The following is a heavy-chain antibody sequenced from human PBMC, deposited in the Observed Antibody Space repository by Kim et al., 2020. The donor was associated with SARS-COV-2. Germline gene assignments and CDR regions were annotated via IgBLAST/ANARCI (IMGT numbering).Heavy chain of an antibody. CDR3: ARGIYYGSGSYPPGGGLDL. V-gene: IGHV1-69*04. CDR2: IIPILGIA. CDR1: GGTFSRYA. J-gene: IGHJ6*02. Sequence: SVKVSCKASGGTFSRYAINWVRQAPGQGLEWMGRIIPILGIANYAQKFQGRVTITADKSTSTAYMELSSLTSEDTAVYYCARGIYYGSGSYPPGGGLDLWGQGTTVTVSS. D-gene: IGHD3-10*01.